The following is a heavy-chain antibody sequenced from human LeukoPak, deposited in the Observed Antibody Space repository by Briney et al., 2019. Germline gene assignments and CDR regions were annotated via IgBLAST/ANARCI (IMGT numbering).Heavy chain of an antibody. CDR2: DYCGGNT. D-gene: IGHD4-17*01. V-gene: IGHV4-61*01. CDR1: GFSVTTDSYC. Sequence: SETLSLTCTVSGFSVTTDSYCWGWIRQPPGKGLEWIGYDYCGGNTNYNPSLKSRVTISVDTSKNQFSLKLSSVTAADTAVYYCARGLTTVTTFNWFDPWGQGTLVTVSS. J-gene: IGHJ5*02. CDR3: ARGLTTVTTFNWFDP.